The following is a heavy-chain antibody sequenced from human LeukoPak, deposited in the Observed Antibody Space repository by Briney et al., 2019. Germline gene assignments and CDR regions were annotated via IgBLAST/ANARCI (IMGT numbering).Heavy chain of an antibody. Sequence: GGSLRLSCAVSGLSFNSYGMHWVRQAPGKGLEWVAVISYDGSNTYYADSVKGRFTISRDNSKTTLYLQMNRLRPEDTAVYYCAKERGSGNYYFALDVWGQGTTVTVSS. D-gene: IGHD3-10*01. CDR1: GLSFNSYG. J-gene: IGHJ6*02. CDR2: ISYDGSNT. V-gene: IGHV3-30*18. CDR3: AKERGSGNYYFALDV.